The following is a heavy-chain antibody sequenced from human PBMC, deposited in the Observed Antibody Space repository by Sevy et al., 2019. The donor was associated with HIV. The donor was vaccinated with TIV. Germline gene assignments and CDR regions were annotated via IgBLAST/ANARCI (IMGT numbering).Heavy chain of an antibody. CDR2: ISGGSVTI. CDR1: GFTFSSYS. CDR3: ARDWYSYGYHWLDP. V-gene: IGHV3-48*01. D-gene: IGHD5-18*01. J-gene: IGHJ5*02. Sequence: GGSLRLSCAASGFTFSSYSMIWVRQAPGKGLEWISYISGGSVTIYYADSVKGRFTISRDNAKKSVYLEMNSLRVEDTAVYYCARDWYSYGYHWLDPWGQGTLVTVSS.